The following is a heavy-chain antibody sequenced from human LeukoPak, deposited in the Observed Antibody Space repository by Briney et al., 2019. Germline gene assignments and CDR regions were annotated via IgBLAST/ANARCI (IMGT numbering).Heavy chain of an antibody. CDR2: IYYSGSA. D-gene: IGHD5-12*01. CDR3: ARTGVVATSYFFDY. J-gene: IGHJ4*02. Sequence: SETLSLTCTVSGGSISSYYWSWVRQPPGKGLEWIGFIYYSGSANYNPSLRSRVTISVDTSKNQFSLKLTSVTAADTAVYYCARTGVVATSYFFDYWGQGTLVTVSS. CDR1: GGSISSYY. V-gene: IGHV4-59*01.